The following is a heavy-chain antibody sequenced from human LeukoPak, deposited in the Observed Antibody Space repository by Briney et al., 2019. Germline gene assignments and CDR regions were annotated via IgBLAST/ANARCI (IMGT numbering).Heavy chain of an antibody. J-gene: IGHJ4*02. V-gene: IGHV3-43*02. Sequence: GGSLRLSCAASGFTFHNYAMAWVRQAPGKGLEWVSLIKGNGDTTYNADSVKGRFTISRDNSKNSLYLQINSLRIEDTALYYCAKDIGSGWSFDYGGQGTLVTVSS. D-gene: IGHD6-19*01. CDR2: IKGNGDTT. CDR3: AKDIGSGWSFDY. CDR1: GFTFHNYA.